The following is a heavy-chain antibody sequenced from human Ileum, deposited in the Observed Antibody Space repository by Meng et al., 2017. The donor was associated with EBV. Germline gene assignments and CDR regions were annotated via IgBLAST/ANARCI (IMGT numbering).Heavy chain of an antibody. D-gene: IGHD1-26*01. CDR3: AIYAVGGSGQGY. J-gene: IGHJ4*02. CDR2: SGGT. Sequence: PHKSGHGLVQPSQTLSPTRAGSGVSISSGVYHWSWIRQPPGKGLEWIGCSGGTYYNPSLKSRLTISVDTSKNQFSLKLDSATAADTAVYYCAIYAVGGSGQGYWGQGTLVTVSS. V-gene: IGHV4-30-4*01. CDR1: GVSISSGVYH.